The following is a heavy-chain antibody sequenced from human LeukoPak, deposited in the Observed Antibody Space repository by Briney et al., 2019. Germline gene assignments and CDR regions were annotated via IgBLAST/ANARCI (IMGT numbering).Heavy chain of an antibody. D-gene: IGHD6-19*01. Sequence: GGSLRLSCAASGFTFSSYWMHWVRQAPGKGLVWVSRINTDGSGTSYADSVKGRFTISRDNAKNTLYLQMNSLRAEDTAVYYCARVQTDRSSGWWYYYYYMDVWGKGTTVTISS. CDR3: ARVQTDRSSGWWYYYYYMDV. CDR1: GFTFSSYW. J-gene: IGHJ6*03. CDR2: INTDGSGT. V-gene: IGHV3-74*01.